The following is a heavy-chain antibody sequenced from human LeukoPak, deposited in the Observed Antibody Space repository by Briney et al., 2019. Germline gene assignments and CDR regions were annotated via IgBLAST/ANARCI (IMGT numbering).Heavy chain of an antibody. V-gene: IGHV3-23*01. J-gene: IGHJ5*01. CDR1: GFTFSSYA. Sequence: GGSLRLSCAASGFTFSSYAMNWVRQAPGKGLGWVSVISSGGTNTYYADSVKGRFTVSRDNSKNTMYLQMNSLRAEDTAVYYCARDRGSGNYNWFDSWGQGTLVTVSS. CDR2: ISSGGTNT. D-gene: IGHD3-10*01. CDR3: ARDRGSGNYNWFDS.